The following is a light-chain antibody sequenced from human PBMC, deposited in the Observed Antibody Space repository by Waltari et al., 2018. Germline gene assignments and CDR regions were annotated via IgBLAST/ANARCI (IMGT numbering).Light chain of an antibody. CDR2: SAS. J-gene: IGKJ5*01. CDR1: QSILSDSSNKNF. Sequence: DIVMTQSPDSLALSLGERATLNCQSSQSILSDSSNKNFLAWYRQKPGQPPKLVIYSASTRESGVPDRRSGSGSGTDFTLTISSLQAEDAAVYFCQQYYSAPITFGQGTRLEIK. CDR3: QQYYSAPIT. V-gene: IGKV4-1*01.